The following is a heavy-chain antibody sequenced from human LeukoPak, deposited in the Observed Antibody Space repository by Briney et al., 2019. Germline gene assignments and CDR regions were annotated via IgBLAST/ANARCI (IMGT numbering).Heavy chain of an antibody. D-gene: IGHD3-22*01. CDR1: GGSFSGYY. V-gene: IGHV4-34*01. CDR3: ARSYYDSSGYYYQFWYFDY. Sequence: SETLSLTCAVYGGSFSGYYWSWLRQPPGKGLEWIGEINHSGSTNYNPSLKSRVTISVDTSKNQFSLKLSSVTAADTAVYYCARSYYDSSGYYYQFWYFDYWGQGTLVTVSS. J-gene: IGHJ4*02. CDR2: INHSGST.